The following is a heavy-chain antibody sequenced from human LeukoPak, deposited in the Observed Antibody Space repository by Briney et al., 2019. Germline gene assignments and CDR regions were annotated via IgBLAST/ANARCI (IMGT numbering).Heavy chain of an antibody. J-gene: IGHJ4*02. CDR1: GGSISSYY. V-gene: IGHV4-4*07. CDR3: PREAMPLGQPIDY. D-gene: IGHD2-2*01. CDR2: IYTSGST. Sequence: PSETLSLTCTVSGGSISSYYGSWIRQPAGKGLEWIGRIYTSGSTNYNPSLKSRVTMSVDTSKNQFSLKLSSVTAADTSVYYCPREAMPLGQPIDYWGQGTLVTVSS.